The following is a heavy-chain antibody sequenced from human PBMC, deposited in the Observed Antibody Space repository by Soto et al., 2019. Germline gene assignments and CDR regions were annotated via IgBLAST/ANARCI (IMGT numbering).Heavy chain of an antibody. CDR1: GGSISSGGYY. V-gene: IGHV4-31*03. CDR2: IYYSGST. D-gene: IGHD3-9*01. Sequence: SETLSLTCTVFGGSISSGGYYWSWIRQHPGKGLEWIGYIYYSGSTYYNPSLKSRVTISVDTSKNQFSLKLSSVTAADTAVYYCAREIVGYDILTGYSGIDYWGQGTLVTVSS. CDR3: AREIVGYDILTGYSGIDY. J-gene: IGHJ4*02.